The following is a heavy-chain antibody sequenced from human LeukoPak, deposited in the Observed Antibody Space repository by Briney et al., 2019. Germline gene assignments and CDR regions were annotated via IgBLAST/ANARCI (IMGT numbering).Heavy chain of an antibody. D-gene: IGHD2-15*01. CDR3: ARGLGVVVVAATPGYYYMDV. CDR1: GGSFSVYY. J-gene: IGHJ6*03. CDR2: INHSGST. Sequence: PSETLSLTCAVYGGSFSVYYWSWIRQPPGKGLEWIGEINHSGSTNYNPSLKSRVTISVDTSKNQFSLKLSSVTAADTAVYYCARGLGVVVVAATPGYYYMDVWGKGTTVTVSS. V-gene: IGHV4-34*01.